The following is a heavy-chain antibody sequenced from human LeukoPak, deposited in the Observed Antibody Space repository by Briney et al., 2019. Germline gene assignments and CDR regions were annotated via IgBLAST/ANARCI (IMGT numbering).Heavy chain of an antibody. V-gene: IGHV3-66*01. Sequence: GGSLRLSCAVSGFNVSSNYLNWVRQAPGKGPEWVSVIYSGGSTYYADSVKGRFTISRDNSKNTLYLQMSSLRAEDTAAYHCARVDSRTAQFDYWGQGTLVTVSS. J-gene: IGHJ4*02. CDR2: IYSGGST. CDR1: GFNVSSNY. D-gene: IGHD6-13*01. CDR3: ARVDSRTAQFDY.